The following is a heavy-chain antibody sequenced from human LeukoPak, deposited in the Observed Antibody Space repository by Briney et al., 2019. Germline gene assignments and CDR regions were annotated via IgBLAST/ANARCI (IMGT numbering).Heavy chain of an antibody. CDR1: GFTFSSYA. V-gene: IGHV3-30-3*01. Sequence: GGSLRLSCAASGFTFSSYAMHWVRQAPGKGLEWVAVISYDGSNKYYADSVKGRFTISRDNSKNTLYLQMNSLRAEDTAVYYCARGGYQLPPFAYWGQGTLVTVSS. CDR3: ARGGYQLPPFAY. CDR2: ISYDGSNK. J-gene: IGHJ4*02. D-gene: IGHD2-2*01.